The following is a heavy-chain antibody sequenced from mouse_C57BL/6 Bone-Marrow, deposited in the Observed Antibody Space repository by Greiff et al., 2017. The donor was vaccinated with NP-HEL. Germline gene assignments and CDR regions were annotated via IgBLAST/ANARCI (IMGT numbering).Heavy chain of an antibody. J-gene: IGHJ2*01. CDR2: IYPGSGST. D-gene: IGHD2-10*01. Sequence: QVQLQQPGAELVKPGASVKMSCKASGYTFTSYWITWVKQRPGQGLEWIGDIYPGSGSTNYNAKFKSKAKLTGDPSSSTAYMQLSSLTSEDSAVYYCARIPTVHFDYWGQGTTLTVSS. CDR3: ARIPTVHFDY. V-gene: IGHV1-55*01. CDR1: GYTFTSYW.